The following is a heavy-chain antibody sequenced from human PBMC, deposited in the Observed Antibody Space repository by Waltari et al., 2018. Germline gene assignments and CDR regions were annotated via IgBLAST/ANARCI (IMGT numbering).Heavy chain of an antibody. V-gene: IGHV4-34*01. J-gene: IGHJ2*01. CDR1: GGSFSGYY. CDR2: INHSGST. CDR3: ARPYSSSWPRRPRSHWYFDL. Sequence: QVQLQQWGAGLLKPSETLSLTCAVYGGSFSGYYWSWIRQPPGKGLEWIGEINHSGSTHYNPSLKIRVTISVDTSKNQFSLKLSSVTAADTAVYYCARPYSSSWPRRPRSHWYFDLWGRGTLVTVSS. D-gene: IGHD6-13*01.